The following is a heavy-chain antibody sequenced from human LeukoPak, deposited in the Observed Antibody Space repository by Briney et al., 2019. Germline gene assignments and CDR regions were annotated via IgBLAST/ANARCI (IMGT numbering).Heavy chain of an antibody. J-gene: IGHJ1*01. D-gene: IGHD1-26*01. CDR3: ARDEGGSYSTEYFQH. CDR2: IRDDGTNK. CDR1: GFIFSSYG. V-gene: IGHV3-30*02. Sequence: PGGSLRLSCAASGFIFSSYGMHWVRQAPGKGLEWVAFIRDDGTNKYYADSVKGRFTISRDNAKNSLYLQMNSLRAEDTAVYYCARDEGGSYSTEYFQHWGQGTLVTVSS.